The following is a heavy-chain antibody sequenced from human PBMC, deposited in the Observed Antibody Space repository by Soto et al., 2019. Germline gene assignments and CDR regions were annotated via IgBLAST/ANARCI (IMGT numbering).Heavy chain of an antibody. CDR3: ARDVTLGVVISPDY. J-gene: IGHJ4*02. Sequence: ASLKVSCKASGYTFTGYYMHWVRQAPGQGLEWMGWINPNSGGTNYAQKFQGWVTMTRDTSISTAYMELSRLRSDDTAVYYCARDVTLGVVISPDYWGQGTLVTVSS. V-gene: IGHV1-2*04. CDR2: INPNSGGT. D-gene: IGHD3-3*01. CDR1: GYTFTGYY.